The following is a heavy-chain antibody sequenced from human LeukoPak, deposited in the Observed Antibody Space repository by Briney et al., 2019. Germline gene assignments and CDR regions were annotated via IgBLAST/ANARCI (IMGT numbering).Heavy chain of an antibody. CDR1: GGSISSGSYY. V-gene: IGHV4-61*02. J-gene: IGHJ6*03. CDR2: IYTSGST. Sequence: SETLSLTCTVSGGSISSGSYYWSWIRQPAGKGLEWIGRIYTSGSTNYNPSLKSRVTISVDTSKNQFSLKLSSVTAADTAVYYCARDSVLYRQHMDVWGKGTTVTVSS. CDR3: ARDSVLYRQHMDV. D-gene: IGHD2-15*01.